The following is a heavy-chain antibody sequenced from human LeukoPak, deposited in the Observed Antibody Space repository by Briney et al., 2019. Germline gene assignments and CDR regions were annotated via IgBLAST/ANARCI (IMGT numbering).Heavy chain of an antibody. CDR1: GYSFTSYW. Sequence: GESLKISCKNSGYSFTSYWIGWVRQMPGKCLEWMGIIYPGDSETRYSPSFQGQVTISADKSINTAYLQWSSLKASDTAIYYCARGHSTSWYFDYWGQGTLVTVSS. CDR3: ARGHSTSWYFDY. CDR2: IYPGDSET. J-gene: IGHJ4*02. V-gene: IGHV5-51*01. D-gene: IGHD6-13*01.